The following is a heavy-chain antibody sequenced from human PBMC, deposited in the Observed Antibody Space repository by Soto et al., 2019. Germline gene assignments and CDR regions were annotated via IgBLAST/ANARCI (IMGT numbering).Heavy chain of an antibody. V-gene: IGHV3-48*01. CDR3: ASIPAYCGGDCFAPDAFDI. CDR2: ISSSSSTI. Sequence: PGGSLRLSCAASGFTFSSYSMNWVRQAPGKGLEWVSYISSSSSTIYYADSVKGRFTISRDNAKNSLYLQMNSLRAEDTAVYYCASIPAYCGGDCFAPDAFDIWGQGTMVTVSS. CDR1: GFTFSSYS. D-gene: IGHD2-21*01. J-gene: IGHJ3*02.